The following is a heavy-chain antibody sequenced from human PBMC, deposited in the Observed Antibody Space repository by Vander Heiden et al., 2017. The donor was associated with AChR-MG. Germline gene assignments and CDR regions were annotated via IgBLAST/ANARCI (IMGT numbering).Heavy chain of an antibody. J-gene: IGHJ4*02. CDR3: ARRLSYSSGWDY. Sequence: EVQLVQSGAEVTKPGESLKISCMGSGYTFTSYWIGWVRQMPGEGLEWRGIIYPYDSNTRYSPSFQGQVTISADKSITTAYLQWSSLKASDSAMYYCARRLSYSSGWDYWGQGTLVTVSS. V-gene: IGHV5-51*01. CDR2: IYPYDSNT. D-gene: IGHD6-19*01. CDR1: GYTFTSYW.